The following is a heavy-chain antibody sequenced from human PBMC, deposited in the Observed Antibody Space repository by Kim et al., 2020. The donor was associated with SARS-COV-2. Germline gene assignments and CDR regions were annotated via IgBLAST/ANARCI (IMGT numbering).Heavy chain of an antibody. D-gene: IGHD2-8*02. CDR2: IYTSGST. CDR3: ARDCRGGVCYGRYYYGMDV. CDR1: GGSISSYY. J-gene: IGHJ6*02. Sequence: SETLSLTCTVSGGSISSYYWSWIRQPAGKGLEWIGRIYTSGSTNYNPSLKSRVTMSVDTSKNQFSLKLSSVTAADTAVYYCARDCRGGVCYGRYYYGMDVWGQGTTVTVSS. V-gene: IGHV4-4*07.